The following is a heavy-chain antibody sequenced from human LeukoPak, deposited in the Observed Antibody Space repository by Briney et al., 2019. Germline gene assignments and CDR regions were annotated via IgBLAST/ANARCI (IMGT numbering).Heavy chain of an antibody. J-gene: IGHJ4*02. D-gene: IGHD2-8*01. Sequence: GESLKISCKGSGYSFTSYWIGWVRQMPGKGLEWMGIIYPGDSDTRYSPSFQGQVTISADKSISTAYLQWSSLKASDTAMYYCASGGPEYCTNGVCYSFAYWGQGTLVTVSS. V-gene: IGHV5-51*01. CDR2: IYPGDSDT. CDR1: GYSFTSYW. CDR3: ASGGPEYCTNGVCYSFAY.